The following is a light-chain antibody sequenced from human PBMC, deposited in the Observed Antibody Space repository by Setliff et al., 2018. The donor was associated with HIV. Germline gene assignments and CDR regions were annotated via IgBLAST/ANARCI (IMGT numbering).Light chain of an antibody. CDR1: GSDAGLYKS. Sequence: QSALAQPASVSGSPGQSITITCTATGSDAGLYKSVSWYQQQPGKAPKVIIIEVRNRPSGVSHRFSGSKSGNTASLTISGLQAEDEGDYYCSSYAGNYTTLFGGGTKVTV. CDR2: EVR. CDR3: SSYAGNYTTL. J-gene: IGLJ2*01. V-gene: IGLV2-14*03.